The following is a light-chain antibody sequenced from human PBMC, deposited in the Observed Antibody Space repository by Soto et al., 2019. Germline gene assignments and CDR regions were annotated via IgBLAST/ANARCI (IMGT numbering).Light chain of an antibody. CDR2: DVN. CDR3: CSYAGSYSWV. V-gene: IGLV2-11*01. Sequence: QSALTQPRSVSGSPGQSVTISCTGTSSDVGGYNYVSWYQQHPGKAPKLMIYDVNKRPSGVPARFSGSKSGNTASLTISGLQAEDEADYYCCSYAGSYSWVFGGGTQLTVL. J-gene: IGLJ3*02. CDR1: SSDVGGYNY.